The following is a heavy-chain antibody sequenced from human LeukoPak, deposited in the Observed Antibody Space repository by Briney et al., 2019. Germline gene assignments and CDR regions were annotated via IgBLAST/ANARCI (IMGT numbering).Heavy chain of an antibody. CDR2: INPNSGGT. J-gene: IGHJ4*02. Sequence: GASVKVSCKASGYTFTGYYMHWVRQAPGQGLEWMGWINPNSGGTNYAQKFQGRVTMTRDTSISTAYMELSRLRSDDTAVYYCALNGGVITMIVVVTIGGYYFDYWGQGTLVTVSS. CDR3: ALNGGVITMIVVVTIGGYYFDY. D-gene: IGHD3-22*01. CDR1: GYTFTGYY. V-gene: IGHV1-2*02.